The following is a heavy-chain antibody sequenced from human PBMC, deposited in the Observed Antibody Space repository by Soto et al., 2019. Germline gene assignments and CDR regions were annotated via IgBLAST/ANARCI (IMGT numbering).Heavy chain of an antibody. CDR1: GFTFSSYA. CDR2: ISGSGSKI. V-gene: IGHV3-23*01. CDR3: AKVFYYYDSSGYYYFDH. D-gene: IGHD3-22*01. J-gene: IGHJ4*02. Sequence: GGSLRLSCAASGFTFSSYAVSWVRQAPGKGPEWISSISGSGSKIYYADSVKGRFTISRDNSKNTLYLQMSSLRAEDTAVYYCAKVFYYYDSSGYYYFDHWGQGTLVTVSS.